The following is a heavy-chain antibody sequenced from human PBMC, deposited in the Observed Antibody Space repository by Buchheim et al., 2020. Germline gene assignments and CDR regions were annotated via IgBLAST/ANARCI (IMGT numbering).Heavy chain of an antibody. CDR2: ISYDGSNK. Sequence: VQLVESGGGVVQPGRSLRLSCAASGFTFSSYAMHWVRQAPGKGLEWVAVISYDGSNKYYADSVKGRFTISRDNSKNTLYLQMNSLRAEDTAVYYCARDLPHGGKRYYGMDVWGQGTT. J-gene: IGHJ6*02. V-gene: IGHV3-30-3*01. CDR1: GFTFSSYA. CDR3: ARDLPHGGKRYYGMDV. D-gene: IGHD1-14*01.